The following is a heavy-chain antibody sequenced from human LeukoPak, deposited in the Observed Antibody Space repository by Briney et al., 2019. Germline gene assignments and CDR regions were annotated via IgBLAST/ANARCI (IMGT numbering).Heavy chain of an antibody. Sequence: SETLSLTCTVSGGSISSYYWSWIRQPPGKGLEWIGRIYTSGSTNYNPSLESRVTISVDTSKDHFSLKLSSVTAADTAVYYCARASPPYDFPDYWGQGTLVTVSS. CDR1: GGSISSYY. D-gene: IGHD3-3*01. J-gene: IGHJ4*02. CDR2: IYTSGST. V-gene: IGHV4-4*08. CDR3: ARASPPYDFPDY.